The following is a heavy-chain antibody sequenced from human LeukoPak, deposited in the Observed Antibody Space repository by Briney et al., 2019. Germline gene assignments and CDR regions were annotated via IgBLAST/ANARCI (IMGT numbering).Heavy chain of an antibody. Sequence: SETLSLTCTVSGGSISSYYWSWIRQPPGKGLEWIGYIYNSGSTNYNPSLKSRVTISVDTSKNQFSLKLSSVTAADTAVYYCARGSTSPYGYVFDYWGQGTLATVSS. CDR2: IYNSGST. D-gene: IGHD5-18*01. V-gene: IGHV4-59*01. CDR1: GGSISSYY. CDR3: ARGSTSPYGYVFDY. J-gene: IGHJ4*02.